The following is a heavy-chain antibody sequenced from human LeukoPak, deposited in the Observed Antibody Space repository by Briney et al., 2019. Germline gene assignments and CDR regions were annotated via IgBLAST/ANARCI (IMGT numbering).Heavy chain of an antibody. V-gene: IGHV3-30*04. J-gene: IGHJ6*03. CDR2: ISYDGSNK. CDR3: ARDRGQATNYYYYYVDV. CDR1: GFTFSNYA. D-gene: IGHD3-10*01. Sequence: PGGSLRLSCAASGFTFSNYAMSWVRQAPGKGLEWVAVISYDGSNKYYADSVKGRFTISRDNSKNTLYLQMNSLRAEDTAVYYCARDRGQATNYYYYYVDVWGKGTTVTVSS.